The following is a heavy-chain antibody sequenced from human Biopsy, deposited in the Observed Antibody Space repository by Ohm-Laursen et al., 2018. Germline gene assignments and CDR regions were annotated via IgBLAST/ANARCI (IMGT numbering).Heavy chain of an antibody. Sequence: SETLSLTCFVSGGSISSDYWSWIRQTPGKGLEWIGYIYYSGSTNYNPSLKSRVTISVDTSKNQFSLRLNSVTAADTAVYYCARATNSTGWPYYYFYGMDVWGQGTTVTVSS. J-gene: IGHJ6*02. V-gene: IGHV4-59*01. D-gene: IGHD2/OR15-2a*01. CDR1: GGSISSDY. CDR3: ARATNSTGWPYYYFYGMDV. CDR2: IYYSGST.